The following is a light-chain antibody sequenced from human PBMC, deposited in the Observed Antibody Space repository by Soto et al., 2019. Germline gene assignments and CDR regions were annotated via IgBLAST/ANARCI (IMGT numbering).Light chain of an antibody. CDR1: ESVSTN. CDR3: QQYNDNWPT. J-gene: IGKJ1*01. V-gene: IGKV3-15*01. CDR2: GAS. Sequence: EIEMPQSPATLSLAPGERVTLSCRASESVSTNLAWYQHKPGQSPRLLIYGASKRATIFPARFSGSGSGTEFTLTINSLQSEDFAVYYCQQYNDNWPTFGQGTKVDIK.